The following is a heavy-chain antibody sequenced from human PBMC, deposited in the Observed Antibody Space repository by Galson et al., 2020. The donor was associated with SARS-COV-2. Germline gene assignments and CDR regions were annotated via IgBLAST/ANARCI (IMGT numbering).Heavy chain of an antibody. CDR3: ATAVAWFGEPTWGYYCYGMDV. D-gene: IGHD3-10*01. CDR1: GYTLTELS. V-gene: IGHV1-24*01. J-gene: IGHJ6*02. Sequence: ASVKVSCKVSGYTLTELSMHWVRQAPGKGLEWMGGFDPEDGETIYAQKFQGRVTMTEDTSTDTAYMELSSLRSEDTAVYYCATAVAWFGEPTWGYYCYGMDVWGQGTTVTVSS. CDR2: FDPEDGET.